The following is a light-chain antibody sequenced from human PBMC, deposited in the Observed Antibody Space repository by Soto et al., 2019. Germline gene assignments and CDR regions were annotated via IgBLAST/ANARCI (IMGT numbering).Light chain of an antibody. CDR1: QSVLYSSNNRNY. CDR3: QQYYNTPLT. J-gene: IGKJ4*01. CDR2: WAS. Sequence: DIVMTQSPDSLAVFLGEGATINCKSSQSVLYSSNNRNYLAWYQQKPGQPPKLLIYWASTRESGVPDRFSGSGSGTDFTLTISSLQAEDVAVYYCQQYYNTPLTFGGGTRVEIK. V-gene: IGKV4-1*01.